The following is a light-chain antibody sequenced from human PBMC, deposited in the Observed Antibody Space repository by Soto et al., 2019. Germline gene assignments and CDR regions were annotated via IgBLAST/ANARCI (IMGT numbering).Light chain of an antibody. Sequence: DIQMTQSPSSLSASVGDRVTVTCRASQSISSYLAWYQQKPGKVPNLLIHAASTLQSGVPSRFSGSGSGTAFTLTISSLQPEDVATYFCQKYNSAPPEWSFGQGTKVDIK. J-gene: IGKJ1*01. CDR2: AAS. CDR1: QSISSY. CDR3: QKYNSAPPEWS. V-gene: IGKV1-27*01.